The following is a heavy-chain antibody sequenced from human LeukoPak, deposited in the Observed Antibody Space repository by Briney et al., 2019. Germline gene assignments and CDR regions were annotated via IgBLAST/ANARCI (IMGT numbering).Heavy chain of an antibody. CDR1: VYTFTGYY. J-gene: IGHJ4*02. Sequence: ASVKVSCKASVYTFTGYYMHWVRQAPGQGLEWMGWINPKSGGANYAQKFQGRVTMTRDTSISTAYMELSRLRSDDTAVYYCARGNYYDTSGYYPDYWGQGTLVTVSS. D-gene: IGHD3-22*01. CDR3: ARGNYYDTSGYYPDY. CDR2: INPKSGGA. V-gene: IGHV1-2*02.